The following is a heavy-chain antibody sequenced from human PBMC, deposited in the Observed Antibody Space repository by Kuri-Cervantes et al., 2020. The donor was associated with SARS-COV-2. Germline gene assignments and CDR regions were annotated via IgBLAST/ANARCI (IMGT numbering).Heavy chain of an antibody. Sequence: GGSLRLSCAASGFTFSSYSMNWVRQAPGKGLGWVSSISSSSSYIYYADSVKGRFTISRDNAKNSLYLQMNSLTSDDTAVYYCVGEPPSSDDFMDVWGQGTTVTVSS. CDR3: VGEPPSSDDFMDV. D-gene: IGHD1-1*01. CDR1: GFTFSSYS. V-gene: IGHV3-21*04. CDR2: ISSSSSYI. J-gene: IGHJ6*02.